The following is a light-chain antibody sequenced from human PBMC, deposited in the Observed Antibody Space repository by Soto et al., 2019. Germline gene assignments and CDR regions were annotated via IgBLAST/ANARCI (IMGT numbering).Light chain of an antibody. CDR1: SSDVGGYNY. Sequence: QLVLTQPPSASGSLGQSVTISCTGTSSDVGGYNYVSWYQQHPGKAPKLMIYDVSKRPSGVPDRFSGSKSGNTASLIVSGLQAEDEADYYCSSYAGTNIVVFGGGTKLTVL. J-gene: IGLJ2*01. CDR3: SSYAGTNIVV. CDR2: DVS. V-gene: IGLV2-8*01.